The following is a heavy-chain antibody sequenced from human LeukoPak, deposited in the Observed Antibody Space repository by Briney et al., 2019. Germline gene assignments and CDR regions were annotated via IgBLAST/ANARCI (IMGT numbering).Heavy chain of an antibody. D-gene: IGHD3/OR15-3a*01. CDR1: GGSISDHF. CDR2: IYYSGSI. Sequence: SETLSLTCTVSGGSISDHFWSWIRQPPGKGLEWIGYIYYSGSINYNPSLKSRVTISIDTSKIQFSLTLSSVTAPDTAVYYCARLDRYYYGMDVWGQGTTVTVSS. CDR3: ARLDRYYYGMDV. J-gene: IGHJ6*02. V-gene: IGHV4-59*11.